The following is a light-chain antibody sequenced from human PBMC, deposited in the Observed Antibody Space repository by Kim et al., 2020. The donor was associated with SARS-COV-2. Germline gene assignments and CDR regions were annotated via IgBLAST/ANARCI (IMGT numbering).Light chain of an antibody. J-gene: IGLJ1*01. CDR3: ASWDDSLNGYV. CDR2: NN. CDR1: TSSIGGNT. Sequence: QSVLTQPPSASGTPGQTVTITCSGSTSSIGGNTVNWYQQFPRTAPKLLIYNNRRPSGVPDRFSASKSGTSASLAISGLQSEDEADYYCASWDDSLNGYVFGSGTQLTVL. V-gene: IGLV1-44*01.